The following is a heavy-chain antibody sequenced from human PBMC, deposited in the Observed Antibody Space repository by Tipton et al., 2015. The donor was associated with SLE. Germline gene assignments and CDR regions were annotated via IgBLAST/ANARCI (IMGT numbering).Heavy chain of an antibody. CDR1: GGSFSGYY. CDR2: IYTSGST. CDR3: ASYGDYGVGAFDI. V-gene: IGHV4-4*09. Sequence: TLSLTCAVYGGSFSGYYWSWIRQPPGKGLEWIGYIYTSGSTNYNPSLKSRVTISVDTSKNQFSLKLSSVTAADTAVYYCASYGDYGVGAFDIWGQGTMVTVSS. J-gene: IGHJ3*02. D-gene: IGHD4-17*01.